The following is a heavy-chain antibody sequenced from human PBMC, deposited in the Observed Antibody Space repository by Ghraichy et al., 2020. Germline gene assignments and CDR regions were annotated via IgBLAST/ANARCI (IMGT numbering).Heavy chain of an antibody. Sequence: GGSLRLSCAASGFTFSSYAMSWVRQAPGKGLEWVSAISGSGGSTYYADSVKGRFTISRDNSKNTLYLQMNSLRAEDTAVYYCAKDRSQGIVVVPAEIDYWGQGTLVTVSS. CDR2: ISGSGGST. CDR1: GFTFSSYA. CDR3: AKDRSQGIVVVPAEIDY. J-gene: IGHJ4*02. V-gene: IGHV3-23*01. D-gene: IGHD2-2*01.